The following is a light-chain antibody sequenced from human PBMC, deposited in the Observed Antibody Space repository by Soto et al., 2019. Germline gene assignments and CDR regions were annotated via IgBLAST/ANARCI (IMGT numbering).Light chain of an antibody. CDR1: QSVTRY. Sequence: EIVLTQSPATLSLSPGERATLSCRTSQSVTRYLAWYQQKPGQAPRLLIYDASNRATGIPARFSGSGSGTDFTLSISRLEAEDSAVYYCQHYGSSPPYTFGQGTKLKIK. V-gene: IGKV3-20*01. CDR3: QHYGSSPPYT. CDR2: DAS. J-gene: IGKJ2*01.